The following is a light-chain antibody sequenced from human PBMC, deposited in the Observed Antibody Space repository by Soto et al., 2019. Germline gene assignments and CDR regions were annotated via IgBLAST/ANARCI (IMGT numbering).Light chain of an antibody. J-gene: IGKJ3*01. CDR3: QQLNSYPS. V-gene: IGKV1-9*01. Sequence: IQLTQSPSSLSASVGDRVTITCRASQGISSYLAWYQQKPGKAPKLLIYAASTLQSGVPSRFSGSGSGTXXXXXXSXXXPXXXXTXYCQQLNSYPSFGPGTKVDIK. CDR1: QGISSY. CDR2: AAS.